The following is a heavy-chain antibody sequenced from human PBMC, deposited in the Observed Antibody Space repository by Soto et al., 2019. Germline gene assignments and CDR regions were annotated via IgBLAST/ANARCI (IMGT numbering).Heavy chain of an antibody. D-gene: IGHD6-13*01. CDR1: GFTFSSYA. CDR2: ISYDGSNK. CDR3: ARAVIAAAGTLTPTYYYYGMDV. J-gene: IGHJ6*02. V-gene: IGHV3-30-3*01. Sequence: QPGGSLRLSCAASGFTFSSYAMHRVRQAPGKGLEWVAVISYDGSNKYYADSVKGRFTISRDNSKKTMYLQMNSLRAEDTAVYYCARAVIAAAGTLTPTYYYYGMDVWGQGTTVTVSS.